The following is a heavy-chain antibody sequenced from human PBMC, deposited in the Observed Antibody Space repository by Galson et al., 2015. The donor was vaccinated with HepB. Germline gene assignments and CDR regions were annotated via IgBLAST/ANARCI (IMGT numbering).Heavy chain of an antibody. CDR1: GFTFSSYT. V-gene: IGHV3-48*04. D-gene: IGHD4-17*01. Sequence: SLRLSCAASGFTFSSYTMNWVRQAPGKGLESVSYISSTGTTMYYADSVKGRFTISRDNAKNSLYLQMNNLRAEDTAVYYCARVADADYGDHSHFDYWGQGTLVTVSS. CDR2: ISSTGTTM. CDR3: ARVADADYGDHSHFDY. J-gene: IGHJ4*02.